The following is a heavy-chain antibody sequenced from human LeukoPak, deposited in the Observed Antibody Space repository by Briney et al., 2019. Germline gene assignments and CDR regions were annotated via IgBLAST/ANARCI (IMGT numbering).Heavy chain of an antibody. J-gene: IGHJ4*02. V-gene: IGHV3-30*03. D-gene: IGHD2-15*01. CDR3: ARDSPYCSGGSCYPDY. CDR2: ISYDGSYK. CDR1: GFTFSNYG. Sequence: GRSLRLSCAASGFTFSNYGMHWVRQAPGKGLEWVAVISYDGSYKYSADSVKGRFTISRDNSKNTLYLQMNSLRAEDTAVYYCARDSPYCSGGSCYPDYWGQGTLVTVSS.